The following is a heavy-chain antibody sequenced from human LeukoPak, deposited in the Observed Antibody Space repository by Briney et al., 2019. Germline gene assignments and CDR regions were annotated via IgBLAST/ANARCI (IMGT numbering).Heavy chain of an antibody. CDR3: AREGYYGAFDI. CDR1: GFTFSDYS. J-gene: IGHJ3*02. CDR2: IGANSAI. Sequence: GGSLRLSCAASGFTFSDYSMNWVRQAPGKGLEWVSYIGANSAIYYADSVKGRFTISRDNAKNSLSLQMNSLRDDDTAVYYCAREGYYGAFDIWGQGTMVSVSS. V-gene: IGHV3-48*02. D-gene: IGHD3-10*01.